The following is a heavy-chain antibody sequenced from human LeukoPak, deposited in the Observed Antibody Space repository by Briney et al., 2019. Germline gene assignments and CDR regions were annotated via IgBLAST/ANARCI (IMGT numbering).Heavy chain of an antibody. V-gene: IGHV3-74*01. Sequence: GGSLRLSCAASGFTFSAYWMHWVRQAPGKGLVWVSRINTDGSSPTYAASVKGRFTISRDNAKNTLYLQMNSLRAEDTAVYYCARGGIAAAGPDAFDIWGQGTMVTVSS. CDR3: ARGGIAAAGPDAFDI. J-gene: IGHJ3*02. CDR1: GFTFSAYW. D-gene: IGHD6-13*01. CDR2: INTDGSSP.